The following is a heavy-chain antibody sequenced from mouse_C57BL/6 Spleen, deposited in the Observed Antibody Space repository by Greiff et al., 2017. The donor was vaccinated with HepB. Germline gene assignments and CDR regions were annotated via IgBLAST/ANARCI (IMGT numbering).Heavy chain of an antibody. Sequence: VQLQQPGAELVKPGASVKLSCKASGYTFTSYWMHWVKQRPGQGLEWIGMIHPNSGSTNYNEKFKSKATLTVDKSSSTAYMQLSSLTSEDSAVYYCAREEKLGRGGFAYWGQGTLVTVSA. CDR3: AREEKLGRGGFAY. J-gene: IGHJ3*01. V-gene: IGHV1-64*01. CDR1: GYTFTSYW. CDR2: IHPNSGST. D-gene: IGHD4-1*01.